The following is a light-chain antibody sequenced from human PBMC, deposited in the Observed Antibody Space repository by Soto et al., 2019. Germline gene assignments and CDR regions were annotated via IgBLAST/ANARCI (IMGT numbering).Light chain of an antibody. V-gene: IGLV2-14*03. CDR3: SSYTNITTHTYV. J-gene: IGLJ1*01. CDR1: RRDVGGYNY. CDR2: EVN. Sequence: QSALTQPASVSGSPGQSITISCTGTRRDVGGYNYVSWYQQHPGKAPKVMIYEVNNRASGVSHRFSGSKSGNTATLTISGLQTEDEADYYCSSYTNITTHTYVFGTGTKVTVL.